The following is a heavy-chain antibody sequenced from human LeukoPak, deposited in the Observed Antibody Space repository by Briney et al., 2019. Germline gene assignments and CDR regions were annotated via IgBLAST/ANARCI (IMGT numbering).Heavy chain of an antibody. CDR1: GGSILDSTYY. V-gene: IGHV4-39*01. J-gene: IGHJ5*02. CDR2: IFYTGNT. CDR3: ARQSSGYYYGWFDP. Sequence: SETLSLTCTVSGGSILDSTYYWAWIRQPPGKGLEWIATIFYTGNTHYNPSLKSRVTMPVDTVKNQFSLNLNSVTAADTAVYYCARQSSGYYYGWFDPWGQGTLVTVSS. D-gene: IGHD3-22*01.